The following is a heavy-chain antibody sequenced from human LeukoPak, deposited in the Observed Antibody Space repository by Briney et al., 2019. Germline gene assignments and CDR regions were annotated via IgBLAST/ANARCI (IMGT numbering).Heavy chain of an antibody. V-gene: IGHV4-34*01. CDR3: ARGKSSIAARRTIFDY. CDR1: GGSFSGYY. CDR2: INHSGST. J-gene: IGHJ4*02. Sequence: PSETLSLTCAVSGGSFSGYYWSWIRQPPGKGLEWIGEINHSGSTNYNPSLKSRVTISVDTSKNQFSLKLSSVTAADTAVYYCARGKSSIAARRTIFDYWGQGTLVTVSS. D-gene: IGHD6-6*01.